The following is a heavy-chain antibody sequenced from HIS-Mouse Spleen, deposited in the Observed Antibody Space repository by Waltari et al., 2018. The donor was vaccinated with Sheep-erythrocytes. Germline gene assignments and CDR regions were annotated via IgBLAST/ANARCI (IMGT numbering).Heavy chain of an antibody. J-gene: IGHJ4*02. CDR3: ARGGRRTGFDY. CDR1: GGSFSGYY. V-gene: IGHV4-34*01. CDR2: IKHSGRT. Sequence: QVQLQQWGAGLLKPSETLSLTCAVYGGSFSGYYWSWIRQPPGKGLEWIGEIKHSGRTTYNPSLKSRVTISVDTSKNQFSLKLSSVTAADTAVYYCARGGRRTGFDYWGQGTLVTVSS. D-gene: IGHD3-9*01.